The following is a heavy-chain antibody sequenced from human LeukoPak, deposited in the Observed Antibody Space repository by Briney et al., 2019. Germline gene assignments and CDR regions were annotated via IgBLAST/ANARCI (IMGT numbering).Heavy chain of an antibody. CDR2: IKNKTAGGTT. V-gene: IGHV3-15*01. J-gene: IGHJ4*02. CDR1: GFTFSDAW. CDR3: ATEYYGSYNY. Sequence: GGSLRLSCAASGFTFSDAWMSWVRQAPGKGLEWVGHIKNKTAGGTTDYAAPVKGRFTILRDDSKNTLYLQMNSLKDEDTAVYYCATEYYGSYNYWGQGSLVTVSS. D-gene: IGHD1-26*01.